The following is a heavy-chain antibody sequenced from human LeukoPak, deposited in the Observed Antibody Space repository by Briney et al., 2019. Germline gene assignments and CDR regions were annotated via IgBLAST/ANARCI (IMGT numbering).Heavy chain of an antibody. V-gene: IGHV4-34*01. CDR1: GGSFSGYY. CDR2: INHSGST. Sequence: EXXSLTCAVYGGSFSGYYWSWVRQPPGKGLEWIGEINHSGSTKYNAYITRRGNITVDTKKNKFSLKLSSVTAADTAVYYCARGSDWDGYNIWGQGTLVTVSS. CDR3: ARGSDWDGYNI. D-gene: IGHD5-24*01. J-gene: IGHJ4*02.